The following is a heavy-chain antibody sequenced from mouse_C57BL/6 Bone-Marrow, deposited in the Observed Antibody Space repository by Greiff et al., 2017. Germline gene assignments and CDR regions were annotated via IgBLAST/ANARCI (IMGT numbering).Heavy chain of an antibody. CDR2: INPNNGGT. CDR3: ASSYDRYYAYSCGY. V-gene: IGHV1-26*01. D-gene: IGHD2-3*01. J-gene: IGHJ2*01. Sequence: VQLQQSGPELVKPGASVKISCKASGYTFTDYYMNWVKQSHGKSLEWIGAINPNNGGTSYNQKFKGKATLTVDKSSSTSYMELRSLTTADSAVYFCASSYDRYYAYSCGYWGQGTTLTVSS. CDR1: GYTFTDYY.